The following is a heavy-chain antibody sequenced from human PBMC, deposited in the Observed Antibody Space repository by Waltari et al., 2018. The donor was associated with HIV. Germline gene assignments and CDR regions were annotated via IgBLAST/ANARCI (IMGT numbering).Heavy chain of an antibody. CDR2: INHRGST. CDR3: ASRYSSGWFPSYYYYYGMDV. V-gene: IGHV4-34*01. D-gene: IGHD6-19*01. Sequence: QVQLQQWGAGLLKPSETLSLTCAVYGGSFSGYYWSWIRQPPGKGLEWIGEINHRGSTTYNPSLKSRVTISVDTSKNQFSLKLSSVTAADTAVYYCASRYSSGWFPSYYYYYGMDVWGQGTTVTVSS. J-gene: IGHJ6*02. CDR1: GGSFSGYY.